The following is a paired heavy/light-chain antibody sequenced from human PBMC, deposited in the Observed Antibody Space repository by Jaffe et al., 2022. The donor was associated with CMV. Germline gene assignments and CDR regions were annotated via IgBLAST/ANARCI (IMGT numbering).Heavy chain of an antibody. J-gene: IGHJ5*01. CDR3: GRDRGWFDS. CDR2: IKEDGSEK. Sequence: EVQLVDSGGGLVQPGGSLRLSCAASGFTFSSFWMSWVRQAPGKGLEWVANIKEDGSEKKYVDSVKGRFIISRDNAKNSLYLQMNSLRAEDTAVYYCGRDRGWFDSWGQGTLVTVSS. CDR1: GFTFSSFW. V-gene: IGHV3-7*03. D-gene: IGHD3-10*01.
Light chain of an antibody. CDR1: QSVLKGSKNKNQ. CDR2: WAS. Sequence: DIVMTQSPDSLAVSLGERATINCKSSQSVLKGSKNKNQLAWYQQKPGQPPKLLVYWASTRESGVPDRFSGSGSGTDFTLTISSLQAEDVAVYYCQQYYNTPQTFGQGTKVEIK. V-gene: IGKV4-1*01. CDR3: QQYYNTPQT. J-gene: IGKJ1*01.